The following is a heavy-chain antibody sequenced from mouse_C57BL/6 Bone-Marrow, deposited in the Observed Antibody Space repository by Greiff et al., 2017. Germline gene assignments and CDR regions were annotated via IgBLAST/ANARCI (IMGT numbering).Heavy chain of an antibody. CDR2: IRNKANGYTT. CDR3: ARYPHSFTTVVGYLDD. V-gene: IGHV7-3*01. CDR1: GFTFTDYY. D-gene: IGHD1-1*01. J-gene: IGHJ1*03. Sequence: EVQRVESGGGLVQPGGSLSLSCAASGFTFTDYYMSWVRQPPGKALEWLGFIRNKANGYTTEYSASVQGRFTITRDNSQSILYLQMNALRAGDSATYYGARYPHSFTTVVGYLDDWGTGTTVTVSS.